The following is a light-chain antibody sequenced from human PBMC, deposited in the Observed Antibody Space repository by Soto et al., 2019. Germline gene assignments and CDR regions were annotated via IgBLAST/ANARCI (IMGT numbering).Light chain of an antibody. V-gene: IGKV1-39*01. Sequence: DIQMTQSPSTLSASVGDRVTITCRASQSISSWLAWYQQKPGKAPKLLIYAASSLQSGVPSRFSGSGSGTDFTLTISSLQPEDFATYYCQQSYSTPRITFGQGTRREI. J-gene: IGKJ5*01. CDR2: AAS. CDR3: QQSYSTPRIT. CDR1: QSISSW.